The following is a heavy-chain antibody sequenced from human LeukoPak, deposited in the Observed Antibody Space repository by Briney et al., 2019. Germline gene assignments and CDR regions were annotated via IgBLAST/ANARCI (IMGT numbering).Heavy chain of an antibody. CDR1: GYTLTELS. J-gene: IGHJ6*03. CDR2: FDPEDGET. D-gene: IGHD3-3*01. Sequence: GASVKVSCKVSGYTLTELSMHWVRQAPGKGLEWMGGFDPEDGETIYAQKFQGRVTMTEDTSTDTAYMELSSLRSEDTAVYYCARGTRYTIFGVAPYYYYMDVWGKGTTVTVSS. V-gene: IGHV1-24*01. CDR3: ARGTRYTIFGVAPYYYYMDV.